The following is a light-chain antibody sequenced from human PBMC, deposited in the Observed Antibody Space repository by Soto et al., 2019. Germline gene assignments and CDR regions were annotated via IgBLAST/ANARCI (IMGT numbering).Light chain of an antibody. CDR1: QGLLYSDGNTY. V-gene: IGKV2-30*01. J-gene: IGKJ5*01. CDR3: MQGTHRPIT. CDR2: KVS. Sequence: DVVMTQSPLSLSGTLGQPASISCWSTQGLLYSDGNTYLNWFQQRPGQSPRRLIYKVSDRDSGVPDRFSGSGSGTDFTLKISRVEAEDVGVYYCMQGTHRPITFGQGTRLEIK.